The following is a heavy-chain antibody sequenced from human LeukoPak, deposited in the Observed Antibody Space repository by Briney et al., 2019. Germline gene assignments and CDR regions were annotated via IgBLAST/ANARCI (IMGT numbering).Heavy chain of an antibody. Sequence: PGRSLRLSCAASGFTFSSYAMHWVRQAPGKGLEWVSVIYSDGNTYYADSVKGRFTISRDNSQNTLYLQMNSLRVEDTAIYYCAKASSETNFDYWGQGTLVTVSS. CDR3: AKASSETNFDY. V-gene: IGHV3-66*01. CDR2: IYSDGNT. D-gene: IGHD2-2*01. J-gene: IGHJ4*02. CDR1: GFTFSSYA.